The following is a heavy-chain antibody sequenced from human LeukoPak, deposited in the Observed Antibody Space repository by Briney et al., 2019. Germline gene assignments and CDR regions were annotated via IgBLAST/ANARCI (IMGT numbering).Heavy chain of an antibody. CDR1: GFVFSNYW. J-gene: IGHJ4*02. CDR2: IKPDGTEK. CDR3: GYSSGWLFDY. V-gene: IGHV3-7*01. Sequence: GGSLRLSCAASGFVFSNYWMSWVRQAPGKGLEWVANIKPDGTEKYYVDSLKGRFTISRDNTKNSLYLQMSSLRVEDTAVYYCGYSSGWLFDYWGQGAQVTVSS. D-gene: IGHD6-19*01.